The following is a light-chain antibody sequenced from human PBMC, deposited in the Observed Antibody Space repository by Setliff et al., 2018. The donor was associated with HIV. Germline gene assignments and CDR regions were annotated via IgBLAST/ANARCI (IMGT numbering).Light chain of an antibody. CDR2: AAS. J-gene: IGKJ1*01. CDR3: HQYNNWPQT. CDR1: QSLSNK. V-gene: IGKV3-15*01. Sequence: ETLMTQSPATVSVSPGDAVTVSCSASQSLSNKLAWYQQKPGQAPRLLIYAASTRATGIPARFSGRGSGTDFTLTINSLQSEDFAVYYCHQYNNWPQTFGQGTKV.